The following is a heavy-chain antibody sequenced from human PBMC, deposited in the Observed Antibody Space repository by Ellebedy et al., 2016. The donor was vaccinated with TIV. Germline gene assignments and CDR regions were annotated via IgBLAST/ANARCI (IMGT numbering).Heavy chain of an antibody. CDR2: IGASGGST. Sequence: GGSLRLSXATSGFTFSSYAMSWVRQAPGKGLEWVSLIGASGGSTFYADSVKGRFTISRDNSRNTLWLQMNSLRVEDTAVYYCARDLVMGDYRSGSNGFDIWGQGTMVMVSS. J-gene: IGHJ3*02. CDR1: GFTFSSYA. D-gene: IGHD4-11*01. CDR3: ARDLVMGDYRSGSNGFDI. V-gene: IGHV3-23*01.